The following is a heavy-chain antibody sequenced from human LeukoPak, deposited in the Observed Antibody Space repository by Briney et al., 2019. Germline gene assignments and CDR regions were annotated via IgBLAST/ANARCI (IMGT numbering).Heavy chain of an antibody. CDR2: IDYSGET. D-gene: IGHD7-27*01. CDR3: ARHSHRSGDLGSARNFDS. Sequence: SETLSLTCIVSDGSINNYDWSWLRQPPGEGLEWIGYIDYSGETNYNPSLRSRVTISVDRSKNQFSLKLSSVTATDTAVYYCARHSHRSGDLGSARNFDSWGQGTLVTVSS. V-gene: IGHV4-59*08. J-gene: IGHJ4*02. CDR1: DGSINNYD.